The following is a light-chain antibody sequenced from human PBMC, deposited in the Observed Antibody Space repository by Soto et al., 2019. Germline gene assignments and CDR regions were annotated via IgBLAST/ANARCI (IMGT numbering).Light chain of an antibody. V-gene: IGKV3-15*01. CDR1: QSVSSN. CDR3: QQYHNWPLT. Sequence: EIVLTQSQATLSVSPLEGATLXSMASQSVSSNLAWYQQKPGQAPRLLIYGASSRATGLPARFSGSGSGTEFTLTISSLQSEDFAVYYCQQYHNWPLTFGQGTRLEIK. J-gene: IGKJ5*01. CDR2: GAS.